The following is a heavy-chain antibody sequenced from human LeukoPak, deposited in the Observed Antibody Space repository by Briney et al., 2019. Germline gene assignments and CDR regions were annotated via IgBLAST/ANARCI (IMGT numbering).Heavy chain of an antibody. D-gene: IGHD2-21*02. CDR1: GGSISSSSYY. V-gene: IGHV4-39*01. CDR3: ARQSHDSYYFDY. CDR2: IYYSGST. J-gene: IGHJ4*02. Sequence: SETLSLTCTVSGGSISSSSYYWGWIRQPPGKGLEWIGTIYYSGSTYYNPSFKSRVTISVDTSKNQFSLKLSSVTAADTAVYYCARQSHDSYYFDYWGQGTLVTVSS.